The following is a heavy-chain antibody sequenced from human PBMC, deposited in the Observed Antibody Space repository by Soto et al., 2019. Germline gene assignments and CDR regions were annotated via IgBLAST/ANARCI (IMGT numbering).Heavy chain of an antibody. J-gene: IGHJ4*02. CDR1: GYTFTSYA. Sequence: ASVKVSCKASGYTFTSYAMHWVRQAPGQRLEWMGWINAGNGNTKYSQKFQGRVTITRDTSASTAYMELSSLRSEDTAVYYCARGPKDYDILTGYYLVSSLLDYWGQGTLVTVSS. D-gene: IGHD3-9*01. CDR3: ARGPKDYDILTGYYLVSSLLDY. V-gene: IGHV1-3*01. CDR2: INAGNGNT.